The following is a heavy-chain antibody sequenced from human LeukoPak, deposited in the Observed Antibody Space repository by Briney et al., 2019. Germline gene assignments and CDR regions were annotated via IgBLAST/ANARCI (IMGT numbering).Heavy chain of an antibody. CDR1: GFTFSSYN. J-gene: IGHJ5*02. CDR2: ISFDGSQK. D-gene: IGHD3-10*01. V-gene: IGHV3-30*02. CDR3: SKDLTSDFGGDLDP. Sequence: GGSLRLSCAASGFTFSSYNMNWVRQAPGKGLEWVALISFDGSQKYYADSVKGRFTISRDNSKSTVYLQMNSLRVEDAAVYYCSKDLTSDFGGDLDPWGQGTLVTVSS.